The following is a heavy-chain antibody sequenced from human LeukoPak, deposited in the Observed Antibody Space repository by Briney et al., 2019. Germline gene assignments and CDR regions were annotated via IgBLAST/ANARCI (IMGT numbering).Heavy chain of an antibody. CDR1: GGSISSYY. V-gene: IGHV4-34*01. CDR3: ARVPVLRFLEWLTPPQYYYYMDV. J-gene: IGHJ6*03. CDR2: INHSGST. D-gene: IGHD3-3*01. Sequence: SETLSLTCTVSGGSISSYYWSWIRQPAGKGLEWIGEINHSGSTNYNPSLKSRVTISVDTSKNQFSLKLSSVTAADMAVYYCARVPVLRFLEWLTPPQYYYYMDVWGKGTTVTVSS.